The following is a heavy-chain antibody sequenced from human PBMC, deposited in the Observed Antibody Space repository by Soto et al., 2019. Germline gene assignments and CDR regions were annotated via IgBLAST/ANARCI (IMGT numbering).Heavy chain of an antibody. CDR3: AKNDDHGSSYHGMDV. D-gene: IGHD4-17*01. CDR2: IFHSGTT. Sequence: SETLSLTCAVSGEYISNGYYWAWIRQPPGKWLEWIGNIFHSGTTYYNPSIKSRVVISVDTSKNQFSLKLRSVTAADTAMYYCAKNDDHGSSYHGMDVWGQGTTVTVSS. CDR1: GEYISNGYY. J-gene: IGHJ6*01. V-gene: IGHV4-38-2*01.